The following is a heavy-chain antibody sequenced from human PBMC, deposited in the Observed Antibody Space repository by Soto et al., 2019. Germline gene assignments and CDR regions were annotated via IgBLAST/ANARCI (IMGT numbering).Heavy chain of an antibody. V-gene: IGHV4-59*08. CDR2: IYYSGST. J-gene: IGHJ3*02. D-gene: IGHD3-22*01. CDR1: GGSISSYY. Sequence: PSETLSLTCTVSGGSISSYYWSWIRQPPGKGLEWIGYIYYSGSTNYNPSLKSRATISVDTSKNQFSLKLSSVTAADTAVYYCTRGDYYDSLRAFDIWGQGTMVTVSS. CDR3: TRGDYYDSLRAFDI.